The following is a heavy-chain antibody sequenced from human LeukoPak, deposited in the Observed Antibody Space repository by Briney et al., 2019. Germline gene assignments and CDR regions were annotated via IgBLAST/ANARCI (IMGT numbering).Heavy chain of an antibody. CDR1: GYTFTGYY. V-gene: IGHV1-2*06. CDR2: INPNSGGT. Sequence: ASVKVSCKASGYTFTGYYMHWVRQAPGQGLEWMERINPNSGGTNYAQKFQGRVTMTRDTSISTAYMELSRLRSDDTAVYYCARAVIAAAEGFDYWGQGTLVTVSS. CDR3: ARAVIAAAEGFDY. D-gene: IGHD6-13*01. J-gene: IGHJ4*02.